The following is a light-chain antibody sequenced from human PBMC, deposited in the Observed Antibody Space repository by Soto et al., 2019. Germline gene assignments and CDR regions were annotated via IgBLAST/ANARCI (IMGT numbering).Light chain of an antibody. CDR1: QSISSY. CDR3: QQSYSTPLT. CDR2: AAA. Sequence: DIPMTQSPSSLSASVGDRVTITCRARQSISSYLNWYQQKPGKAPKLLIYAAASLQSGVPSRFSGSGSGTDFTLTISSLQPEDFATYYCQQSYSTPLTFGGGTKVEIK. V-gene: IGKV1-39*01. J-gene: IGKJ4*01.